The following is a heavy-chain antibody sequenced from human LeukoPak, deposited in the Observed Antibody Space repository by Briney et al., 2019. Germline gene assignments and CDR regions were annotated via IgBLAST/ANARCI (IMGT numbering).Heavy chain of an antibody. CDR1: GFTFSDYN. J-gene: IGHJ4*02. Sequence: PGGSLRLSCAASGFTFSDYNMRWIRQAPGKGLEWVSSISRSGSTKYYADSVKGRFTISRDNAKNSLYLQMNSLKPEDTAVYYCARVAEAAAFDSWGQGTLVTVSS. CDR3: ARVAEAAAFDS. V-gene: IGHV3-11*04. D-gene: IGHD6-13*01. CDR2: ISRSGSTK.